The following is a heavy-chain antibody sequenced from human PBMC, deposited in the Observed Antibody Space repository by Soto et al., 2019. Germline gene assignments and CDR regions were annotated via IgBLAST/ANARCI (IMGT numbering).Heavy chain of an antibody. V-gene: IGHV4-59*01. J-gene: IGHJ6*02. CDR1: GGSISSYY. CDR2: IYYSGST. Sequence: ASETLSLTCTVSGGSISSYYWSWIRQPPGKGLEWIGYIYYSGSTNYNPSLKSRVTISVDTSKNQFSLKLSSVTAADTAVYYCARDKYSSDYYYYGMDVWGQGTTVTVSS. D-gene: IGHD6-25*01. CDR3: ARDKYSSDYYYYGMDV.